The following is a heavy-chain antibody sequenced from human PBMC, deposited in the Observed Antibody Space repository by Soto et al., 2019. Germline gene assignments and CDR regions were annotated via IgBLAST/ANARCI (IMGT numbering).Heavy chain of an antibody. CDR2: IDPSDSYT. CDR3: ARRNYXYDSSGYYSYYYYGMDV. J-gene: IGHJ6*02. CDR1: GYSFTSYW. Sequence: LGESLKISCKGSGYSFTSYWISWVRQMPGKGLEWMGRIDPSDSYTNYSPSFQGHVTISADKSISTAYLQWSSLKASDTAMYYCARRNYXYDSSGYYSYYYYGMDVWGQGTTVTVSS. V-gene: IGHV5-10-1*01. D-gene: IGHD3-22*01.